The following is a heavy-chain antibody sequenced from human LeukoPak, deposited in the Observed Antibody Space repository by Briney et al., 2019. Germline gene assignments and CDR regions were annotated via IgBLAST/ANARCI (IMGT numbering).Heavy chain of an antibody. J-gene: IGHJ4*02. D-gene: IGHD2-8*02. CDR2: IYYSGST. CDR3: ARVPTGMLGFDY. V-gene: IGHV4-61*08. Sequence: SETLSLTCTVSSASVRSRDYYWRRIRQPPGKGLEWIVYIYYSGSTNYNPSLKSRVTMSVDTSKNQFSLKLTSVTAADTAVYYCARVPTGMLGFDYWSQGTLVTVSS. CDR1: SASVRSRDYY.